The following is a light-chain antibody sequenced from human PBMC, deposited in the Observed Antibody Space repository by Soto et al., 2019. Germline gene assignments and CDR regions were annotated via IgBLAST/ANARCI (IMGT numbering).Light chain of an antibody. CDR2: WAS. CDR3: QQYYRTPIT. V-gene: IGKV4-1*01. Sequence: DIVMTHSPYSLTVSLGERATINCSSSQSVLYSSNNKNYLAWYQHKPGQPPKLLIYWASTRDSGVPDRFSGSGYGTDFTLTISSLQAEDVAVYSCQQYYRTPITFGGGTKVDIK. J-gene: IGKJ4*01. CDR1: QSVLYSSNNKNY.